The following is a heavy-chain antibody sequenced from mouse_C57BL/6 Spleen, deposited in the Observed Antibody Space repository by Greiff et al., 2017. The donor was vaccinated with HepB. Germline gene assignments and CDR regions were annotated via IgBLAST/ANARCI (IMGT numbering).Heavy chain of an antibody. J-gene: IGHJ4*01. V-gene: IGHV5-16*01. Sequence: EVQLVESEGGLVQPGSSMKLSCTASGFTFSDYYMAWVRQVPEKGLEWVANINYDGSSTYYLDSLKSRFIISRDNAKNILYLQMSSLKSEDTATYYCAREDDGDAMDYWGQGTSVTVSS. CDR1: GFTFSDYY. CDR2: INYDGSST. CDR3: AREDDGDAMDY. D-gene: IGHD2-12*01.